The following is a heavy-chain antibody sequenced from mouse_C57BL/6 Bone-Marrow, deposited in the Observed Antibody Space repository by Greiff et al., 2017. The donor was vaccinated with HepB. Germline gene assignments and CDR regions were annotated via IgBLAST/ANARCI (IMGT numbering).Heavy chain of an antibody. D-gene: IGHD1-1*01. V-gene: IGHV1-9*01. CDR1: GYTFTGYW. J-gene: IGHJ2*01. CDR2: ILPGSGST. Sequence: VQLQQSGAELMKPGASVKLSCKATGYTFTGYWIEWVKQRPGHGLEWIGEILPGSGSTNSNEKFKGKATFTADTSSNPAYMQLSSLTTEDSAIYYCARGLLRYLDYFDYWGQGTTLTVSS. CDR3: ARGLLRYLDYFDY.